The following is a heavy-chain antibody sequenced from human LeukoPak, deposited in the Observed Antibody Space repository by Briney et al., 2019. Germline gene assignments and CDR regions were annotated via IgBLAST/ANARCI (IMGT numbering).Heavy chain of an antibody. CDR2: INHSGST. J-gene: IGHJ4*02. D-gene: IGHD3-22*01. CDR3: ARVHGYYDSSGLNY. CDR1: GGSISSYY. V-gene: IGHV4-34*01. Sequence: SETLSLTCTVSGGSISSYYWSWIRQPPGKGLEWIGEINHSGSTNYNPSLKSRVTISVDTSKNQFSLKLSSVTAADTAVYYCARVHGYYDSSGLNYWGQGTLVTVSS.